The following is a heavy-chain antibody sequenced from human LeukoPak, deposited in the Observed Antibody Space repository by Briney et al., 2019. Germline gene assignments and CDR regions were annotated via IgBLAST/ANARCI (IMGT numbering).Heavy chain of an antibody. CDR1: GGSISSSNW. V-gene: IGHV4-4*02. J-gene: IGHJ5*01. CDR2: IYHSGST. D-gene: IGHD5-12*01. CDR3: VRHDGRGGATMGAFDS. Sequence: SETLSLTCAVSGGSISSSNWWSWVRQPPGKGLEWIGEIYHSGSTNYNPYLKSRVTISVDKSKNQFSLKLSSVTAADTAVYYCVRHDGRGGATMGAFDSWGQGSLVTVSS.